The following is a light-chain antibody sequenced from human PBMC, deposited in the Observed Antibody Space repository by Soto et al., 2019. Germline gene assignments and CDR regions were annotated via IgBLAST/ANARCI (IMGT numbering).Light chain of an antibody. CDR3: SSYTSSSTPYV. Sequence: QSALTQPASVSGSPGQSITISCTGTSSDVGGYNYVSWYQQHPVKAPKLMIYDVTNRPSGVSDRFSGSKSGNTASLTISGLQAEDEADYYSSSYTSSSTPYVFGTETKVTVL. CDR2: DVT. J-gene: IGLJ1*01. CDR1: SSDVGGYNY. V-gene: IGLV2-14*01.